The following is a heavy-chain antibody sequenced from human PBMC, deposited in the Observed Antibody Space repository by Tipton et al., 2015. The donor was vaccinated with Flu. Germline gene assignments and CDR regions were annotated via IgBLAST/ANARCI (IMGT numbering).Heavy chain of an antibody. CDR1: GFTVNSNY. J-gene: IGHJ6*02. Sequence: SLRLSCAASGFTVNSNYMSWVRQSPGKGLEWVSLINNNGNTYYADSVKGRFTISRDTSKNTLYLQMNSLRGEDTAVYYCARDLPSRGYNYGTGVEFYCYSGMDVWGQGTPVSVSS. CDR2: INNNGNT. CDR3: ARDLPSRGYNYGTGVEFYCYSGMDV. V-gene: IGHV3-53*01. D-gene: IGHD5-18*01.